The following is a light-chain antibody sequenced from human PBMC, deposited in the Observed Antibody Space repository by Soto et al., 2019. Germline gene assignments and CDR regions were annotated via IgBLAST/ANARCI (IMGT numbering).Light chain of an antibody. CDR2: DAS. CDR1: QSVSSY. J-gene: IGKJ1*01. CDR3: QQRSNWPWT. V-gene: IGKV3-11*01. Sequence: DIVLTQSPATLSLSPGERATLSCRASQSVSSYLAWYQQKPGQAPRLLIYDASNRATGIPARFGGSGSGTDFTLTISSLEPEDFAVYYCQQRSNWPWTFGQGTKVEIK.